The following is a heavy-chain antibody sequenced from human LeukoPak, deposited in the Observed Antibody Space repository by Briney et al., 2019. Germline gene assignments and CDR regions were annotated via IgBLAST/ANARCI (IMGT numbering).Heavy chain of an antibody. J-gene: IGHJ5*02. Sequence: NTSETLSLTCTVSGGSISSGGYYWSWIRQHPGKGLEWIGYIYYSGSTYYNPSLKSRVTISVDTSKNQFSLKLSSVTAADTAVYYCARGTGTTLSIWFDPWGQGTLVTVSS. D-gene: IGHD1-7*01. V-gene: IGHV4-31*03. CDR3: ARGTGTTLSIWFDP. CDR2: IYYSGST. CDR1: GGSISSGGYY.